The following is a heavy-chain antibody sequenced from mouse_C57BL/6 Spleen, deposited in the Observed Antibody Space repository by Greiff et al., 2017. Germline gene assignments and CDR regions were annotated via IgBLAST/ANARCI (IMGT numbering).Heavy chain of an antibody. CDR2: ISDGGSYT. D-gene: IGHD1-1*01. CDR3: ARDRNGNAMDY. V-gene: IGHV5-4*01. Sequence: EVKVVESGGGLVKPGGSLKLSCAASGFTFSSYAMSWVRQTPEKRLEWVATISDGGSYTYYPDNVKGRFTISRDNAKNNLYLQMSHLKSEDTAMYYCARDRNGNAMDYWGQGTSVTVSS. J-gene: IGHJ4*01. CDR1: GFTFSSYA.